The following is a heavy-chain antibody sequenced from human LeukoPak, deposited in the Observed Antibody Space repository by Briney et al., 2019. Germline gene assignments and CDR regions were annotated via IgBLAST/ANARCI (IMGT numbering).Heavy chain of an antibody. D-gene: IGHD2-15*01. CDR2: ISSSSSYI. CDR3: ARDTSSGGSGCAFDI. CDR1: GFTFSSYS. J-gene: IGHJ3*02. V-gene: IGHV3-21*01. Sequence: GGSLRLSCAASGFTFSSYSMNWVRQAPGKGLEWVSSISSSSSYIYYADSVKGRFTISRDNAKNSLYLQMNSLRAEDTAVYYCARDTSSGGSGCAFDIWGQGTMVTVSS.